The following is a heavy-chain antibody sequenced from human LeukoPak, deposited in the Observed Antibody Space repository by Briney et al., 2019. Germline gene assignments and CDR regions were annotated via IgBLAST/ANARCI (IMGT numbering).Heavy chain of an antibody. CDR3: ARDLHWLAFDF. D-gene: IGHD6-19*01. CDR1: GFNFNHYG. CDR2: ITAPGTT. V-gene: IGHV3-23*01. Sequence: GGSLRLSCEASGFNFNHYGMNWVRQAPGMGLEWVSGITAPGTTYYADSVKGRFTISRDNSKNTVYLQMNSLTAEDTATYFCARDLHWLAFDFWGQGSLVTVSS. J-gene: IGHJ4*02.